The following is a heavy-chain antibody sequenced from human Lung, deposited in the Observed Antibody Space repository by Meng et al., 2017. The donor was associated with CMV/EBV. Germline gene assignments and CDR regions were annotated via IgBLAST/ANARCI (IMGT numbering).Heavy chain of an antibody. CDR1: GFTFSGFW. Sequence: GGSLRLSCAASGFTFSGFWMSWVRQAPGKGLEWVANINQDGGDKYYVDSVTGRFTISRDNAKNLVYLQLNSLRVEDTAIYYCARGSGMWFYPWGQGTLVTVSS. V-gene: IGHV3-7*01. J-gene: IGHJ5*02. CDR3: ARGSGMWFYP. CDR2: INQDGGDK.